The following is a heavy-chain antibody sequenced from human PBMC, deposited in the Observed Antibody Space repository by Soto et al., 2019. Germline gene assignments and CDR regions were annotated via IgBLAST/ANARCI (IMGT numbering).Heavy chain of an antibody. CDR1: GFTFSSYG. Sequence: QVQLVESGGGVVQPGRSLRLSCAASGFTFSSYGMHWVRQAPGKGLEWVAVIWYDGSNKYYADSVKCRFTISRDNSKNTLYLQMNSLRAEDTAVYYCARSAAAGTYFDYWGQGTLVTVSS. D-gene: IGHD6-13*01. J-gene: IGHJ4*02. CDR3: ARSAAAGTYFDY. CDR2: IWYDGSNK. V-gene: IGHV3-33*01.